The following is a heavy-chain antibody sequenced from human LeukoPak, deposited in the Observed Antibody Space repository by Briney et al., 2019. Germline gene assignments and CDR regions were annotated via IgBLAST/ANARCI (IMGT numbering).Heavy chain of an antibody. CDR1: GFTFSSYW. V-gene: IGHV3-7*05. Sequence: GGSLRLSCAASGFTFSSYWMSWVRQAPGKGLEGVANIKQDGSEKYYVDSVKGRFTISRDNAKNSLYLQMNSLRAEDTAVYYCARDSPGSGWYIDYWGQGTLVTVSS. CDR3: ARDSPGSGWYIDY. CDR2: IKQDGSEK. J-gene: IGHJ4*02. D-gene: IGHD6-19*01.